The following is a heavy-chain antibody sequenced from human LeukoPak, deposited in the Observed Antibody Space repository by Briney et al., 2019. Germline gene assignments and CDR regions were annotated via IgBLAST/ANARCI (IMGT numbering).Heavy chain of an antibody. J-gene: IGHJ4*02. Sequence: SVKVSCKASAGTFSSYAISWVRQAPGQGLEWMGGIIPIFGTANYAQKFQGRVTMTRDTSTSTVYMELSSLRSEDTAVYYCARERGRTMVDWGQGTLVTVSS. V-gene: IGHV1-69*05. D-gene: IGHD3-10*01. CDR2: IIPIFGTA. CDR3: ARERGRTMVD. CDR1: AGTFSSYA.